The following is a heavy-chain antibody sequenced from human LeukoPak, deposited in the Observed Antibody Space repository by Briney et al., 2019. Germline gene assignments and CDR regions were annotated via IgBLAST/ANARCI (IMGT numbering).Heavy chain of an antibody. J-gene: IGHJ4*02. CDR2: IYYSGST. CDR3: ARSMITFGGVIVHLGY. V-gene: IGHV4-31*03. Sequence: PSETLSLTCTVSGGSISSGGYYWSWIRQHPGKGLEWIGYIYYSGSTNYNPSLKGRVTISVDKSKNQFSLKLSSVTAADTAVYYCARSMITFGGVIVHLGYWGQGTLVTVSS. D-gene: IGHD3-16*02. CDR1: GGSISSGGYY.